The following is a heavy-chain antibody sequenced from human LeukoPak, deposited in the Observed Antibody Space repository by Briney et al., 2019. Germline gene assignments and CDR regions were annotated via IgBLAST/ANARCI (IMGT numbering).Heavy chain of an antibody. Sequence: SQTLSLTCTVSGGSISSGGYYWSWIRQPPGKGLEWIGYIYYSGSTNYNPSLKSRVTISVDTSKNQFSLKLSSVTAADTAVYYCARQGNYYDSSGSLDYWGQGTLVTVSS. D-gene: IGHD3-22*01. J-gene: IGHJ4*02. V-gene: IGHV4-61*08. CDR3: ARQGNYYDSSGSLDY. CDR2: IYYSGST. CDR1: GGSISSGGYY.